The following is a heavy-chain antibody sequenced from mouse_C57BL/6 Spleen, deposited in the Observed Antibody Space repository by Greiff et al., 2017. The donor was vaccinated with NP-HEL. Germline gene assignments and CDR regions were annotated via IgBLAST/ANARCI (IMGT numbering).Heavy chain of an antibody. CDR1: GFNIKDYY. CDR3: ARAHGNFHWYFDV. V-gene: IGHV14-2*01. D-gene: IGHD2-1*01. J-gene: IGHJ1*03. CDR2: IDPEDGET. Sequence: VHVKQSGAELVKPGASVKLSCTASGFNIKDYYMHWVKQRTEQGLEWIGRIDPEDGETKYAPKFQGKATITADTSSNTAYLQLSSLTSEDTAVYYCARAHGNFHWYFDVWGTGTTVTVSS.